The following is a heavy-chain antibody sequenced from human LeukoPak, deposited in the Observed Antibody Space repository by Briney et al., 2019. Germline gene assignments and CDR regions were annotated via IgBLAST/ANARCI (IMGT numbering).Heavy chain of an antibody. CDR1: GFSFGKYW. J-gene: IGHJ4*02. V-gene: IGHV3-7*03. CDR2: IKLDGSEK. Sequence: GGSLRLSCVASGFSFGKYWMSGVRQAPWKGLEWVANIKLDGSEKNYVDSVKGRFTISRDNTKNSLYLQMNSLRAEDTAVFYCARDQYDTWSRRGNFDSWGQGTLVIVSS. CDR3: ARDQYDTWSRRGNFDS. D-gene: IGHD3-3*01.